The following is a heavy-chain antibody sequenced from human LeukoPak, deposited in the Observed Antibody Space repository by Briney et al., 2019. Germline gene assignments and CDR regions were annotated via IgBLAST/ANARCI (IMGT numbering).Heavy chain of an antibody. Sequence: SETLSLTCTVSGGSISHYYWSWIRQSPGKGLEWIGYIYYSGATNYNPSLKSRVTISVDTSRNQFSLQLRSVTAADTAVYYCAREDPQTTVPEGMDVWGQGTTVIVSS. CDR1: GGSISHYY. CDR3: AREDPQTTVPEGMDV. CDR2: IYYSGAT. J-gene: IGHJ6*02. D-gene: IGHD4-17*01. V-gene: IGHV4-59*01.